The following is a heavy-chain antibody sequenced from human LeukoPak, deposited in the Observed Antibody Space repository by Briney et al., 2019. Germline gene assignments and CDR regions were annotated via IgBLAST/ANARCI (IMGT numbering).Heavy chain of an antibody. D-gene: IGHD2-2*01. V-gene: IGHV3-7*01. CDR3: ARDIVVPAAMPRSL. CDR2: IKQDGSEK. Sequence: GGSLRLSCAASGFTFSSYWMSWVRQAPGKGLEWVANIKQDGSEKYYVDSVKGRFTISRDNAKNSLYLQMNSLRAEDTDVYYCARDIVVPAAMPRSLWGQGTLVTVSS. J-gene: IGHJ4*02. CDR1: GFTFSSYW.